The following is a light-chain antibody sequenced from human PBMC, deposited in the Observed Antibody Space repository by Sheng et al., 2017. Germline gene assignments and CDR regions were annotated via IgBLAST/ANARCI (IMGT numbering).Light chain of an antibody. Sequence: SYELTQPPSVSVAPGKTATITCGGTDIGSKTVHWYQRKAGQAPVLVLYDDSDRPSGIPERFSGSNSGHAATLTISRVAAGDEADYYCQVWDSHHVIFGGGTKLTVL. CDR3: QVWDSHHVI. CDR2: DDS. CDR1: DIGSKT. J-gene: IGLJ2*01. V-gene: IGLV3-21*03.